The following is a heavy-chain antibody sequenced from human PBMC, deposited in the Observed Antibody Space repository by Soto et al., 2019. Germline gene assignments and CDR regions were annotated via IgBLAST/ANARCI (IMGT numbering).Heavy chain of an antibody. V-gene: IGHV1-69*13. Sequence: GASVKVSCKASGGTFSSYAISWVRQAPGQGLEWMGGIIPIFGTANYAQKFQGRVTITADESTSTAYMELSSLRSEDTAVYYCARGSSKQLVRAAAGRFDYWGQGTLVTVSS. CDR2: IIPIFGTA. CDR1: GGTFSSYA. D-gene: IGHD6-13*01. J-gene: IGHJ4*02. CDR3: ARGSSKQLVRAAAGRFDY.